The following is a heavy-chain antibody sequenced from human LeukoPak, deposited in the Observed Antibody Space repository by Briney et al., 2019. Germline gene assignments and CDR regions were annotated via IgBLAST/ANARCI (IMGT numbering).Heavy chain of an antibody. V-gene: IGHV5-51*01. Sequence: GESLKISCKGSGYSFTSYWIGWVRQMPGKGLEWMGIIYPGDSDTRYSPSFQGQVTISADKSTSTAYLQWSSLKASDTAMYYCARRRGGYCSGGSCYWFDPWGQGTLVTVSS. CDR3: ARRRGGYCSGGSCYWFDP. CDR2: IYPGDSDT. J-gene: IGHJ5*02. D-gene: IGHD2-15*01. CDR1: GYSFTSYW.